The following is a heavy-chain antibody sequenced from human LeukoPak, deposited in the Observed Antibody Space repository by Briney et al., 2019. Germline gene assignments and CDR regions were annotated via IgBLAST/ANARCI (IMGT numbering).Heavy chain of an antibody. Sequence: GESLKIYCKGSRYSFTSYWIGWVRQMPGKGLEWMGIIYPGDSDTRYSPSFQGQVTISADKSISTAYLQWSSLKASDTAMYYCARRVEMATIYFDYWGQGTLVTVSS. CDR2: IYPGDSDT. CDR1: RYSFTSYW. V-gene: IGHV5-51*01. CDR3: ARRVEMATIYFDY. J-gene: IGHJ4*02. D-gene: IGHD5-24*01.